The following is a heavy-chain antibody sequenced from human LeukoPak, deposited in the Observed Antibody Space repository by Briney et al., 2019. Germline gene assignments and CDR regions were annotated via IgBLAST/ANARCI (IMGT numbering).Heavy chain of an antibody. CDR1: GGSISSSSYY. J-gene: IGHJ4*02. CDR3: ARNIAARPSYYFDY. D-gene: IGHD6-6*01. Sequence: SETMSLTCTVYGGSISSSSYYWGWIRQPPGKGLEWIGSIYYSGSTYYNPSLKSRVTISVDTSKNQFSLKLSSVTAADTAVYYCARNIAARPSYYFDYWGQGTLVTVSS. V-gene: IGHV4-39*07. CDR2: IYYSGST.